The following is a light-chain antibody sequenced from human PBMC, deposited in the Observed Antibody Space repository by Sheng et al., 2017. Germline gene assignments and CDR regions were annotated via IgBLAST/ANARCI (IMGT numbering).Light chain of an antibody. CDR2: AAS. CDR3: QQRSNWPLT. CDR1: QSVSSSY. V-gene: IGKV3D-20*02. Sequence: EIVLTQSPGTLSLSPGERATLSCRASQSVSSSYLAWYQQKPGQAPRLLIYAASNRAAGIPARFSGSGSGTEFTLTISSLEPEDFAVYYCQQRSNWPLTFGGGTKVELK. J-gene: IGKJ4*01.